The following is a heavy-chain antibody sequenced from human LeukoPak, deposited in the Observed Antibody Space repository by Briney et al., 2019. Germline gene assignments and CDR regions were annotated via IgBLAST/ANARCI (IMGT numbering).Heavy chain of an antibody. D-gene: IGHD4-11*01. CDR3: ARSWGVTTVTGVDNWFDP. V-gene: IGHV1-69*01. CDR1: GGTFSSCA. CDR2: IIPIFGTA. Sequence: SVKVSCKASGGTFSSCAITWVRQAPGQGLEWMGGIIPIFGTANYAQKFQGRVTITADESTSTAYMELSSLRSEDTAVYYCARSWGVTTVTGVDNWFDPWGQGTLVTVSS. J-gene: IGHJ5*02.